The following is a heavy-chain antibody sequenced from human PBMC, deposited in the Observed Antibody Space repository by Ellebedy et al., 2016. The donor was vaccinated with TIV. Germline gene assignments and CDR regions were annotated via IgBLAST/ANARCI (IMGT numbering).Heavy chain of an antibody. D-gene: IGHD5-24*01. CDR2: ISGSGGGT. V-gene: IGHV3-23*01. CDR3: AKFGDGYNYDFDY. J-gene: IGHJ4*02. CDR1: GFPFSSYD. Sequence: LSLTCAASGFPFSSYDLSWVRPASGNGMEWVSAISGSGGGTYYADSVKGRFTISKDNSKNTLYLQMNSLRAEDTAVYYCAKFGDGYNYDFDYWGQGTLVTVSS.